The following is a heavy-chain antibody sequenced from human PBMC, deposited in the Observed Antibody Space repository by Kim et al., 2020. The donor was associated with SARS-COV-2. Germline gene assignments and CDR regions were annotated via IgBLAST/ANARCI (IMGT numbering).Heavy chain of an antibody. V-gene: IGHV3-48*02. CDR1: GFTFSNYS. CDR3: VRGPIVGVPTDINYYYYGLDL. CDR2: ISSTSTTT. J-gene: IGHJ6*02. D-gene: IGHD2-2*01. Sequence: GGSLRLSCAASGFTFSNYSMTWVRRAPGKGLAWMSYISSTSTTTFYADSVKGRFTISRDNAENLVYLQLSSLRDEDTAVYYCVRGPIVGVPTDINYYYYGLDLWGQGTTVTVSS.